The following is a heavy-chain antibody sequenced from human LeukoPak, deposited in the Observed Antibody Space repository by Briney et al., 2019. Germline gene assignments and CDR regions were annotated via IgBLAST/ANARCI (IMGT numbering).Heavy chain of an antibody. Sequence: GGSLRLSCAASGFTFNTYWLHCVRQAPGEGLVWVSHINNDGSITNYADSVKGRFTISRDNAKNRLYLQMNSLRAEDTAVYYCARVVYFDSSGYRHFDYWGQGTLVTVSS. CDR2: INNDGSIT. J-gene: IGHJ4*02. CDR1: GFTFNTYW. CDR3: ARVVYFDSSGYRHFDY. V-gene: IGHV3-74*01. D-gene: IGHD3-22*01.